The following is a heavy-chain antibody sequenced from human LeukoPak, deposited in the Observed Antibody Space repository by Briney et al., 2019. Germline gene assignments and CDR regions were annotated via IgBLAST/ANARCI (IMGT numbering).Heavy chain of an antibody. D-gene: IGHD3-16*01. J-gene: IGHJ4*02. V-gene: IGHV3-30*15. CDR1: GFTFSSYA. CDR3: SRDPGGLGESPRD. CDR2: ISYDGSNK. Sequence: GRSLRLSCAASGFTFSSYAMHWVRQAPGKGLEWVALISYDGSNKYYADSVKGRFTISRDNSKNTLYLQMSSLRAEDTAVYYCSRDPGGLGESPRDWGQGTLVTVSS.